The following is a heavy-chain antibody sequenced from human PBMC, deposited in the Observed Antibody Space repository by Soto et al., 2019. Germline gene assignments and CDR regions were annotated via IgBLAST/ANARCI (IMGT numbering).Heavy chain of an antibody. CDR1: GYTFTSYY. CDR2: INPSGGST. Sequence: ASVKVSCKASGYTFTSYYMHWVRQAPGQGLEWMGIINPSGGSTSYAQKFQGRVTMTRDTSTSTVYMELSSLRSEDTAVYYCAREAXGYDILTGYYNDHYFDYWGQGTLVTVSS. D-gene: IGHD3-9*01. J-gene: IGHJ4*02. CDR3: AREAXGYDILTGYYNDHYFDY. V-gene: IGHV1-46*01.